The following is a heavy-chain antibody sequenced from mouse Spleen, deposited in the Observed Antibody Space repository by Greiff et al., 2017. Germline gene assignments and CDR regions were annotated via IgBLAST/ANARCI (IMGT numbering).Heavy chain of an antibody. CDR3: ARLRGPRDYAMDY. Sequence: VKLMESGAELVRPGASVKLSCKASGYTFTDYYINWVKQRPGQGLEWIARIYPGSGNTYYNEKFKGKATLTAEKSSSTAYMQLSSLTSEDSAVYFCARLRGPRDYAMDYWGQGTSVTVSS. CDR2: IYPGSGNT. J-gene: IGHJ4*01. CDR1: GYTFTDYY. V-gene: IGHV1-76*01.